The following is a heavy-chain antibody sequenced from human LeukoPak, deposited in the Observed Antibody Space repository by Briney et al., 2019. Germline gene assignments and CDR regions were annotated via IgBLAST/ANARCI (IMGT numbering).Heavy chain of an antibody. V-gene: IGHV4-39*07. CDR3: ARDLYCSSSSCRDY. J-gene: IGHJ4*02. CDR2: GDYSGGT. D-gene: IGHD2-2*01. Sequence: SETLSLTCTVSGDSFSSVTDYWAWIRQPPGKGLEWIASGDYSGGTYYNPSLESRVAISADMSKNQFSLKLTSVTGADTAVYYCARDLYCSSSSCRDYWGQGTLVTVSS. CDR1: GDSFSSVTDY.